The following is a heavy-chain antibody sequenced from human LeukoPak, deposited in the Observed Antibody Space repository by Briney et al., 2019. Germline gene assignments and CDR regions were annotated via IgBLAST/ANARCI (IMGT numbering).Heavy chain of an antibody. Sequence: KSGGSLRLSCAASGFTFSSCAMSWVRQPPGKGLEWIGEINHSGSTNYNPSLKSRVTISVDTSKNQFSLKLSSVTAADTAVYYCARGDTIYYYYGMDVWGQGTTVTVSS. J-gene: IGHJ6*02. CDR3: ARGDTIYYYYGMDV. V-gene: IGHV4-34*01. CDR1: GFTFSSCA. D-gene: IGHD3-10*01. CDR2: INHSGST.